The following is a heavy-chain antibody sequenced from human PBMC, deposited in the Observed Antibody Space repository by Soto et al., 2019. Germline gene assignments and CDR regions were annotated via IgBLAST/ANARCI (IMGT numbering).Heavy chain of an antibody. V-gene: IGHV5-10-1*01. CDR1: GYSFTSYW. D-gene: IGHD3-22*01. CDR2: IDPSDSYT. CDR3: ARQGVDYYDSSGLHDAFDI. J-gene: IGHJ3*02. Sequence: GESLKISCKGSGYSFTSYWISWVRQMPGKGLEWMGRIDPSDSYTNYSPSFQGHVTISADKSISTAYLQWSSLKASDTDMYYSARQGVDYYDSSGLHDAFDIWGQGTMVNVS.